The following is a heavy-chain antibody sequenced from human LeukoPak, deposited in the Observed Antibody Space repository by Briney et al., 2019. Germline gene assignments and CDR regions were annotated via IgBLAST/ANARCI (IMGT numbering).Heavy chain of an antibody. Sequence: GGSLRLSCAASGFTFSSYAMHWVRQAPGKGLEWVAVISYDGSNKYYADSVKGRFTISRDNSKNTLYLQMNSLRAEDTAVYYCARFRGQLGIDYWGQGTLVTVSS. CDR2: ISYDGSNK. D-gene: IGHD3-10*01. CDR1: GFTFSSYA. V-gene: IGHV3-30-3*01. J-gene: IGHJ4*02. CDR3: ARFRGQLGIDY.